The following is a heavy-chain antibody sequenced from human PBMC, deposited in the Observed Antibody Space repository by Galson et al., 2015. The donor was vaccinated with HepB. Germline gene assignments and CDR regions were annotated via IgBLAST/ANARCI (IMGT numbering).Heavy chain of an antibody. V-gene: IGHV3-66*01. D-gene: IGHD2-21*01. CDR2: IFGGDNT. CDR3: ARGLRTRYFNSWYFFDAMDV. Sequence: SLRLSCAASGFIVSSHYMTWVRQAPGRGLEWVSVIFGGDNTYYADSVKGRCTISRDNSKKPVYLQKDSLRVEDTGLYYCARGLRTRYFNSWYFFDAMDVWGQGTTVIVSS. J-gene: IGHJ6*02. CDR1: GFIVSSHY.